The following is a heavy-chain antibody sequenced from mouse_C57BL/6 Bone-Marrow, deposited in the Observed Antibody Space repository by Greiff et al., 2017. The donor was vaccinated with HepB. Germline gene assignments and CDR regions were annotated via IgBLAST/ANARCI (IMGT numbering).Heavy chain of an antibody. J-gene: IGHJ4*01. CDR3: ARVMITDYYAMDY. V-gene: IGHV1-26*01. CDR1: GYTFTDYY. D-gene: IGHD2-4*01. Sequence: EVQLQQSGPELVKPGASVKISCKASGYTFTDYYMNWVKQSHGKSLEWIGDINPNNGGTSYNQKFKGKATLTVDKSSSTAYMELRSLTSEDSAVYYCARVMITDYYAMDYWGQGTSVTVSS. CDR2: INPNNGGT.